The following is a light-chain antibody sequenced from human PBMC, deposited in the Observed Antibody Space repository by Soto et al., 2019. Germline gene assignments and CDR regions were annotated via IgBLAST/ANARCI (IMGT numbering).Light chain of an antibody. CDR3: QHYNTYPWT. CDR2: KAS. Sequence: DIQMTQSPSTLSASVVSRVTITCRASQNINRRLAWYQQKPGKAPNLLIYKASHLENGVPSRFSGSGSGTEFTLTISSLQPGDFATYYCQHYNTYPWTFGQGTKVDI. CDR1: QNINRR. V-gene: IGKV1-5*03. J-gene: IGKJ1*01.